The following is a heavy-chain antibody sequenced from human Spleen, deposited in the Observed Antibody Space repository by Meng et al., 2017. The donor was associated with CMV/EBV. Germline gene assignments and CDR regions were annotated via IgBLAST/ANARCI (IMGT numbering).Heavy chain of an antibody. Sequence: ESLKISGTVSGGSVSSGTYYWSWIRQPPGKGLEWIGSIYYSGSTYYNPSLKSRVTISVDTSKNQFSLKLSSVTAADTAVYYCARDNGVVPAAMVDYYYYYGMDVWGQGTTVTVS. J-gene: IGHJ6*02. CDR3: ARDNGVVPAAMVDYYYYYGMDV. D-gene: IGHD2-2*01. CDR1: GGSVSSGTYY. CDR2: IYYSGST. V-gene: IGHV4-39*07.